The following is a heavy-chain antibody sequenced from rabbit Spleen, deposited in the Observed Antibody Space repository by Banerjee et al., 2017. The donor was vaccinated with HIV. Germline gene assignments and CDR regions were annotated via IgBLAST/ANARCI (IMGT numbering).Heavy chain of an antibody. CDR1: GFSFSRGYW. D-gene: IGHD6-1*01. V-gene: IGHV1S45*01. Sequence: QEQLVESGGGLVKPGASLTLTCKASGFSFSRGYWICWVRQAPGKGLEWIACIYAGSSGNTYYASWAKGRFTISKTSSTTVTLQMTSLTAADTATYFCAREDYTDSDDVYADATGGKFYLWGPGTLVTVS. CDR3: AREDYTDSDDVYADATGGKFYL. J-gene: IGHJ4*01. CDR2: IYAGSSGNT.